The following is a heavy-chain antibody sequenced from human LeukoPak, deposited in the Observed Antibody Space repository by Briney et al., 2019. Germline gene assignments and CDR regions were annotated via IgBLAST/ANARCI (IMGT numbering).Heavy chain of an antibody. J-gene: IGHJ3*02. CDR3: ARRHGSGSYLAFDI. Sequence: SETLSLTCTVSGGSISSYYWSWIRQPPGKGLEWIGYIYHSGSTNYNPSLKSRVTISVDTSKNQFSLKLSSVTAADTAVYYCARRHGSGSYLAFDIWGQGTMVTVSS. D-gene: IGHD3-10*01. CDR1: GGSISSYY. CDR2: IYHSGST. V-gene: IGHV4-59*08.